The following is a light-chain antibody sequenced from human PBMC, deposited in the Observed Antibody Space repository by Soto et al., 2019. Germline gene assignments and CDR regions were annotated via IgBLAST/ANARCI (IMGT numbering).Light chain of an antibody. J-gene: IGKJ4*01. CDR1: QTISVY. Sequence: DIQLTQSPSSLSASVGDTVIITCRASQTISVYLNWYQQLAGTAPKLLIYTASTLHTGVPSRFSGSGSGTDFTLTISSLHPEDFATYYCQQSFSPLTFGGGTPQLTFGGGTKVEIK. CDR3: QQSFSPLTFGGGTPQLT. CDR2: TAS. V-gene: IGKV1-39*01.